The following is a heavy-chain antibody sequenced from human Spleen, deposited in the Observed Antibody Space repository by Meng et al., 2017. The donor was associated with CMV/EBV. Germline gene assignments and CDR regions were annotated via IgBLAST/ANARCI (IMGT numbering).Heavy chain of an antibody. Sequence: GESLKISCAASGFTFSSYEMNWVRQAPGKGLEWVSYISGSGSTIYYADSVKGRFTISRDNAENSLYLQMNSLRAEDTAVYYCARGASGGISFYYGMDVWGQGTTVTVSS. V-gene: IGHV3-48*03. CDR3: ARGASGGISFYYGMDV. J-gene: IGHJ6*02. CDR2: ISGSGSTI. D-gene: IGHD2-15*01. CDR1: GFTFSSYE.